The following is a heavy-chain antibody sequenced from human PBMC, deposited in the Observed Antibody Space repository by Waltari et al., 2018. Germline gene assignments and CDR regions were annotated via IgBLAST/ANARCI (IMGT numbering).Heavy chain of an antibody. CDR3: ARTLEKTYGGWYFDS. Sequence: QVQLQESGPGLVKPSQTLSLTCNVSGDFIERGSYYWSWVRQPAGRGLEWIGRIDASGCTNDNPSLKSRVTLSVDTSKNHVSLRLTSVTAADSAVYFCARTLEKTYGGWYFDSWGQGTRVTVSS. CDR2: IDASGCT. D-gene: IGHD3-10*01. J-gene: IGHJ4*02. V-gene: IGHV4-61*02. CDR1: GDFIERGSYY.